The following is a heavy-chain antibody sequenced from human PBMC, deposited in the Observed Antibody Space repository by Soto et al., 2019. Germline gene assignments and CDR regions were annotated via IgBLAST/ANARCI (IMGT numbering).Heavy chain of an antibody. CDR3: ARVRTIFGVVITGMDV. D-gene: IGHD3-3*01. CDR1: GGSIRSNNYY. CDR2: IYYSGSI. Sequence: SETLSLTCTVSGGSIRSNNYYWGWIRQPPGKGLEWIGSIYYSGSIYYNPSLKSRVTISVDTSKNQFSLKLSSVTAADTAVYYCARVRTIFGVVITGMDVWGQGTTVTVSS. V-gene: IGHV4-39*07. J-gene: IGHJ6*02.